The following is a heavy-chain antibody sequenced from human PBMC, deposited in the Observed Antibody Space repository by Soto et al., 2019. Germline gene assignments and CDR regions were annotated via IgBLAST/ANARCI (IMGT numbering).Heavy chain of an antibody. D-gene: IGHD6-19*01. CDR2: IRAHNGET. Sequence: QVHLVQSGAEVKRPGASVKVSCKASAYTSTLYGITWVRLAPGQGLEWMGWIRAHNGETKFARKFQDRVTMTTDPSSSTVFMDLRTLTSDDTAVYYCATALGTSGWFDYWGQGTLVTVPS. CDR3: ATALGTSGWFDY. V-gene: IGHV1-18*01. J-gene: IGHJ4*02. CDR1: AYTSTLYG.